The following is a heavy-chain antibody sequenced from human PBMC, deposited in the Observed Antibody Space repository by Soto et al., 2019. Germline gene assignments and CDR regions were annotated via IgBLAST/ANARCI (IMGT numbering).Heavy chain of an antibody. CDR1: GFTFSNYW. CDR3: ARIDFWSGMDV. V-gene: IGHV3-74*01. CDR2: INSDGSTT. D-gene: IGHD3-3*01. J-gene: IGHJ6*02. Sequence: EVQLVESGGGLLQPGGSLRLSCAASGFTFSNYWMNWVRQAPGKGLVWVSRINSDGSTTNYADSVKGRFTTSRDNAKNTLHLQMNSLSADDTAVYYCARIDFWSGMDVWGQGTTVTVSS.